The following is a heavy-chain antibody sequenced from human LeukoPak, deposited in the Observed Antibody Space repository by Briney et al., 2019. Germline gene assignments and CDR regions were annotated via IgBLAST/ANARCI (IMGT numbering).Heavy chain of an antibody. V-gene: IGHV3-11*04. J-gene: IGHJ4*02. CDR3: ARERDAVAGCFDY. CDR1: GFTFSDHY. Sequence: GGSLRLSCAASGFTFSDHYMSWIRQAPGKGLEWASYISGTGSTIYYADSVKGRFTISRDNAKSSLYLQMNSLRVEDTAVYYCARERDAVAGCFDYWGQGSLVTVSS. CDR2: ISGTGSTI. D-gene: IGHD6-19*01.